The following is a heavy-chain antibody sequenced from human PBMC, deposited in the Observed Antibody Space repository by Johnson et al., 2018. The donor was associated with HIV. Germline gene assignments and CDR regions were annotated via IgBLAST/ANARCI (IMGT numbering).Heavy chain of an antibody. J-gene: IGHJ3*01. CDR1: GFTFSSYT. CDR2: IYSGGST. Sequence: MLLVESGGGLVQPGGSLRLSCAASGFTFSSYTMSWVRQAPGKGLEWVSVIYSGGSTYYADSVKGRFTISRDNSRNMLYLQMNSLRPEDTAVYYCARDGRDLVTRGGFDVWGPGTVVTVSS. CDR3: ARDGRDLVTRGGFDV. V-gene: IGHV3-66*02. D-gene: IGHD5-18*01.